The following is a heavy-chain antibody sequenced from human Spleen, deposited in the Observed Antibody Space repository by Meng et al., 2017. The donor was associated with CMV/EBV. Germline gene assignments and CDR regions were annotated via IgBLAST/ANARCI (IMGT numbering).Heavy chain of an antibody. Sequence: GESLKISCKGSGYSFTSYWIGWVRQMPGKGLEWMGIIYPGDSDTRYSPSFQGQVTISADKSISTAYLQWSSLKASDTAMYYCARQGVVPAAIGADYYYGMDVWGQGTTVTVSS. CDR1: GYSFTSYW. J-gene: IGHJ6*02. CDR3: ARQGVVPAAIGADYYYGMDV. V-gene: IGHV5-51*01. D-gene: IGHD2-2*01. CDR2: IYPGDSDT.